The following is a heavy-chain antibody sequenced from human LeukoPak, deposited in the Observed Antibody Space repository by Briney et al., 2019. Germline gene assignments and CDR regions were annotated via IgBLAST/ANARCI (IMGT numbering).Heavy chain of an antibody. CDR3: ARNYYDSSGYQKFDY. V-gene: IGHV3-21*01. D-gene: IGHD3-22*01. CDR2: ISSSSSYI. CDR1: GFTFSSYS. J-gene: IGHJ4*02. Sequence: GGSLRLSCAASGFTFSSYSMNWVRQAPGKGLEWVSPISSSSSYIYYADSVKGRFTISRDNAKNSLYLQMNSLRAEDTAVYYCARNYYDSSGYQKFDYWGQGTLVTVSS.